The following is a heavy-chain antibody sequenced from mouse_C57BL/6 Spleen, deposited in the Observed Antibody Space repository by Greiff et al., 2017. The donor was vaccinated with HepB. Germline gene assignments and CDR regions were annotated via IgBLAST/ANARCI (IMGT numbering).Heavy chain of an antibody. Sequence: EVKLVESGGGLVKPGGSLKLSCAASGFTFSDYGMHWVRQAPEKGLEWVAYISSGSSTIYYADTVKGRFTISRDNAKNTLFLQMTSLRSEDTAMYYCARRKYYGSSYYAMDYWGQGTSVTVSS. CDR3: ARRKYYGSSYYAMDY. CDR2: ISSGSSTI. CDR1: GFTFSDYG. J-gene: IGHJ4*01. V-gene: IGHV5-17*01. D-gene: IGHD1-1*01.